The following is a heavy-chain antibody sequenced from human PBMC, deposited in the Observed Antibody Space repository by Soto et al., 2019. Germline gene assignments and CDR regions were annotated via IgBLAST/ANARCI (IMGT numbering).Heavy chain of an antibody. CDR1: GFIFSSYA. CDR3: VKDRYVDY. Sequence: PGGSLRLSCSVSGFIFSSYAMHWVRQAPGKGLEYVASISSEGASTYYADSVKGRFIISRDNSKNTSYLQMSSLRAEDTAVYYCVKDRYVDYWGQGILVTVSS. CDR2: ISSEGAST. J-gene: IGHJ4*02. V-gene: IGHV3-64D*06.